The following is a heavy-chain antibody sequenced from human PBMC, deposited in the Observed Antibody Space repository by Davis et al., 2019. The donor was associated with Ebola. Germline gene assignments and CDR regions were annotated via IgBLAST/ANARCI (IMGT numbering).Heavy chain of an antibody. J-gene: IGHJ4*02. CDR1: GGTLSSYG. D-gene: IGHD7-27*01. V-gene: IGHV1-69*13. Sequence: AASVKVSCKASGGTLSSYGISWVRQAPGQGLEWMGAIIPLVGTTNYAQNFQGRVRITADESTSTAYMELSSLRSEDTAVYYCAREASLNWGSFEYWGQGTLVTVSS. CDR3: AREASLNWGSFEY. CDR2: IIPLVGTT.